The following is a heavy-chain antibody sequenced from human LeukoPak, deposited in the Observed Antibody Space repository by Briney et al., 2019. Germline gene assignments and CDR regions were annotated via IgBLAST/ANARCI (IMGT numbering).Heavy chain of an antibody. J-gene: IGHJ4*02. CDR2: ISSSGSTI. V-gene: IGHV3-11*01. CDR1: GFSFSYYY. CDR3: ASVLWFGDPPHY. Sequence: GGSLRLSCAASGFSFSYYYMSWIRQAPGKGLEWVSYISSSGSTIYYADSVKGRFTISRDNAKNSLYLQMNSLRAEDTAVYYCASVLWFGDPPHYWGQGTLVTVSS. D-gene: IGHD3-10*01.